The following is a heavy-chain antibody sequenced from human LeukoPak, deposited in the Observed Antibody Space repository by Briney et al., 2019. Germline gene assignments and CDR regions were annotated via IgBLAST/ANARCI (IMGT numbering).Heavy chain of an antibody. D-gene: IGHD3-3*01. J-gene: IGHJ4*02. CDR2: IKLDGTDT. Sequence: PGGSLRLSCVASGFTFGKYWMSWVRQAPGKGLEWVANIKLDGTDTIYVDSVYGRFTFSRDNTKNSLYLQMNSLRAEDTAVFYCARDQYDTWSRRGNFDSWGQGTLVIVSS. CDR1: GFTFGKYW. V-gene: IGHV3-7*03. CDR3: ARDQYDTWSRRGNFDS.